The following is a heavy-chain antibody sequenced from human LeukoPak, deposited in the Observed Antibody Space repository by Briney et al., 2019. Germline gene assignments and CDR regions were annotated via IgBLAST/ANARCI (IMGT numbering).Heavy chain of an antibody. V-gene: IGHV1-46*01. D-gene: IGHD6-19*01. Sequence: ASVKVSCKVSGYTFTSYYMHRVRQAPGQGLEWMGIINPSGGSTSYAQKFQGRVTMTRDMSTSTVYMELSSLRSEDTAVYYCARVARTAVAGYDYWGQGTLVTVSS. CDR1: GYTFTSYY. CDR3: ARVARTAVAGYDY. CDR2: INPSGGST. J-gene: IGHJ4*02.